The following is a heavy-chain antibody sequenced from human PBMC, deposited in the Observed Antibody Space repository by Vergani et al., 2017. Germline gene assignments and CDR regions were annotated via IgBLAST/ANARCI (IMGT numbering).Heavy chain of an antibody. CDR2: IYHSGST. CDR3: ARSMITMVRGVITLRGPFDY. V-gene: IGHV4-30-4*08. CDR1: GGSISSGDHC. J-gene: IGHJ4*02. Sequence: QVQLQESGPGVVKPSQTLSLTCAVSGGSISSGDHCWTWIRQRPGKGLEWIGSIYHSGSTYYNPSLKSQVTISVDTSKNQFSLKLSSVTAADTAVYYCARSMITMVRGVITLRGPFDYWGQGTLVTVSS. D-gene: IGHD3-10*01.